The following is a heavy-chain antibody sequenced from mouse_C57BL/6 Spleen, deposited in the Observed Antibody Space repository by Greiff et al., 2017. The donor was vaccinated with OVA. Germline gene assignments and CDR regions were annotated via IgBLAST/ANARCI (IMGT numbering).Heavy chain of an antibody. CDR3: ARCTVVAPMDY. D-gene: IGHD1-1*01. J-gene: IGHJ4*01. V-gene: IGHV1-50*01. Sequence: QVQLQQPGAELVKPGASVKLSCKASGYTFTSYWMQWVKQRPGQGLEWIGEIDPSDSYTNYNQKFKGKATWTVDTSSSTAYMQLSSLTSEDSAVYYCARCTVVAPMDYWGQGTSVTVSS. CDR1: GYTFTSYW. CDR2: IDPSDSYT.